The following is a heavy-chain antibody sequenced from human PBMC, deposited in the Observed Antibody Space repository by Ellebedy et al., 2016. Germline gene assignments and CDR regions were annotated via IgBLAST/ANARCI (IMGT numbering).Heavy chain of an antibody. CDR1: GGSIGSSSYY. D-gene: IGHD3-22*01. V-gene: IGHV4-39*01. CDR2: IYYSGST. J-gene: IGHJ4*02. Sequence: SETLSLXXTVSGGSIGSSSYYWGWIRQPPGKGLEWIGSIYYSGSTYYNPSLKSRVTISVDTSKNQFSLKLSSVTAADTAVYHCARRGSGYYYVPFDYWGQGTLVTVSS. CDR3: ARRGSGYYYVPFDY.